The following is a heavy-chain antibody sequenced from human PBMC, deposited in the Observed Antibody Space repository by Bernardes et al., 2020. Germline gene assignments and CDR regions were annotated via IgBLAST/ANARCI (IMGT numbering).Heavy chain of an antibody. CDR3: VRRGDTAIFNGFDY. CDR1: GYRFTSYW. Sequence: GESLKISCKASGYRFTSYWIGWVRQMPGKGLECMGIIDPGDSETRYSPSFQGQVTISADKSIGTAYLQWSSLKASDTAMYYCVRRGDTAIFNGFDYWGQGTLVTVSS. J-gene: IGHJ4*02. V-gene: IGHV5-51*01. D-gene: IGHD5-18*01. CDR2: IDPGDSET.